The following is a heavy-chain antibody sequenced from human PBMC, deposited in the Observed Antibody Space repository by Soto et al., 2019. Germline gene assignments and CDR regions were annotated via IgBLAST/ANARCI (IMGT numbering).Heavy chain of an antibody. Sequence: SESHRLTCTDAGSVISGYHRSWIRQPPGKGLEWIGYIYYSGSTNYNPSLKSRVTISVDTSKNQFSLKLSSVTAADTAVYYCAGLIAARAGDAFDSWGQGTIVTVS. CDR2: IYYSGST. CDR3: AGLIAARAGDAFDS. J-gene: IGHJ3*02. V-gene: IGHV4-59*01. CDR1: GSVISGYH. D-gene: IGHD6-6*01.